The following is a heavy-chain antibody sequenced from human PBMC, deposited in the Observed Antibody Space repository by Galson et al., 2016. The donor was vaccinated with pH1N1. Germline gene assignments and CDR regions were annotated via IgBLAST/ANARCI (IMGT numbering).Heavy chain of an antibody. CDR1: GYSFTSQW. Sequence: QSGAEVKKPGESLKISCKASGYSFTSQWIAWVRQVPGKGLEWVGVVNPGGSTIRYSPPFQGQVTISSDKSINIAYLQWIGLRAPDTATYYCARQYDFGDYRGDAFDIWGQGTVVIVSS. CDR2: VNPGGSTI. CDR3: ARQYDFGDYRGDAFDI. V-gene: IGHV5-51*03. J-gene: IGHJ3*02. D-gene: IGHD4-17*01.